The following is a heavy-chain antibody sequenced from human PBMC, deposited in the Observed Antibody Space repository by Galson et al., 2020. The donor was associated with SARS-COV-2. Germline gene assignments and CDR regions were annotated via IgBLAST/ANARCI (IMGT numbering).Heavy chain of an antibody. CDR1: GGFITSSSYY. CDR2: IHYRGNS. J-gene: IGHJ5*02. Sequence: SETLSLTCTVSGGFITSSSYYWGWIRQTPGKGLEYIGSIHYRGNSYYNPSLKSRVTLSIDPSKSQFFLKVKSVTAADTAVYYCASLVPAGVGLYWFDPWGQGTPVTVSS. V-gene: IGHV4-39*01. D-gene: IGHD6-19*01. CDR3: ASLVPAGVGLYWFDP.